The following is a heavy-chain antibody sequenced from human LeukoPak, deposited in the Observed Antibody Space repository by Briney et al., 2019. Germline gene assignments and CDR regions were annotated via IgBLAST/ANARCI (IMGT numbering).Heavy chain of an antibody. V-gene: IGHV3-48*01. CDR1: GFTVSSNY. CDR3: AREVSYDFWSGYGPDY. D-gene: IGHD3-3*01. J-gene: IGHJ4*02. CDR2: ISSSSSTI. Sequence: GGSLRLSCAASGFTVSSNYMSWVRQAPGKGLEWISYISSSSSTIYFADSVKGRFTISRDNAKNSLYLQMNSLRAEDTAVYYCAREVSYDFWSGYGPDYWSQGTLVTVSS.